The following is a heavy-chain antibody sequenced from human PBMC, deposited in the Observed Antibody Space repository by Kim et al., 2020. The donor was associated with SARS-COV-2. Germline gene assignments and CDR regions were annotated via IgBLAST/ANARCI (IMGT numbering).Heavy chain of an antibody. J-gene: IGHJ4*02. V-gene: IGHV4-59*01. D-gene: IGHD3-9*01. CDR2: IYYSGST. CDR1: GGSIRSYY. Sequence: SETLSLTWTVSGGSIRSYYWSWIRQPPGKGLEWIGYIYYSGSTNYNPSLKSRVTISVDTSKNQFSLKLSSVTAADTAVYYCARSLLYYDILTGYYNGYYFDYWGQGTLVTVSS. CDR3: ARSLLYYDILTGYYNGYYFDY.